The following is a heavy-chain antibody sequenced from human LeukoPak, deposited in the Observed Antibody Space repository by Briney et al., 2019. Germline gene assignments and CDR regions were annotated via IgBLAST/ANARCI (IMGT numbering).Heavy chain of an antibody. Sequence: GRSLRLSCAASGFAFSRYGMHWVRQAPGKGLEGVALISHDGTNRNHADSVKGRFTISRDNSNNTLYLQMSSLRAEDTVVYYCARGPGALDYWGQGALVTVSS. V-gene: IGHV3-30*03. J-gene: IGHJ4*02. CDR3: ARGPGALDY. D-gene: IGHD2-2*01. CDR1: GFAFSRYG. CDR2: ISHDGTNR.